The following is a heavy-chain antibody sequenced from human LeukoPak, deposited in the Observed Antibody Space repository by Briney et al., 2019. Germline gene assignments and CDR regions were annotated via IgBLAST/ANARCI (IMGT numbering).Heavy chain of an antibody. D-gene: IGHD2-2*01. CDR1: GGTFSSYA. J-gene: IGHJ5*02. CDR3: ARGRYCSSTSCYGNWFDP. V-gene: IGHV1-69*13. CDR2: IIPIFGTA. Sequence: ASVKVSCKASGGTFSSYAISWVRQAPGQGLEWMGGIIPIFGTANYAQKFQGRVTITADEPTSTAYMELSSLRSEDTAVYYCARGRYCSSTSCYGNWFDPWGQGTLVTVSS.